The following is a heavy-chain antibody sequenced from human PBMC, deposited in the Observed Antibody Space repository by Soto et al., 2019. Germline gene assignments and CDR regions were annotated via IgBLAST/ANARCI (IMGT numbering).Heavy chain of an antibody. V-gene: IGHV4-59*01. CDR2: MYYRGSI. Sequence: PXEWLSLTCHVSGDSIGTYYWTWIRQPPGKGLEWIAYMYYRGSINYNPSLKSRVTISVDTSKNQFSLKLRSVTAADTDIYYCARLKWDLLPAGFDIWGQGTLVTV. D-gene: IGHD1-26*01. CDR3: ARLKWDLLPAGFDI. J-gene: IGHJ3*02. CDR1: GDSIGTYY.